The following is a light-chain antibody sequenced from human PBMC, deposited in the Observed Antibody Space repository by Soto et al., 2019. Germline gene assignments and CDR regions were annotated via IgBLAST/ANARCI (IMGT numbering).Light chain of an antibody. CDR3: QQYGRSGT. V-gene: IGKV3-20*01. J-gene: IGKJ1*01. CDR2: GAS. Sequence: IGVTKSPATLSVYPEERATLSCRASQSVSSNLAWYQQKPGQAPRLLIYGASNRATGIPDRFSGSGSGTDFTLTISRLEPEDFAVYSCQQYGRSGTFAQGTKVDIK. CDR1: QSVSSN.